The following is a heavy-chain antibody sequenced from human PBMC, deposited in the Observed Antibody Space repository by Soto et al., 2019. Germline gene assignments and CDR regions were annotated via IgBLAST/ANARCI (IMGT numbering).Heavy chain of an antibody. Sequence: PGGSLRLSCATSGFTFSSYEMNWVRQAPGKGLEWVSYISSSGSTIYYADSVKGRFTISRDNAKNSLYLQMDSLRAEDTAVYYCVRDQEAGSFFPYYYGMDVWGQGTTVTVSS. CDR3: VRDQEAGSFFPYYYGMDV. D-gene: IGHD6-13*01. J-gene: IGHJ6*02. V-gene: IGHV3-48*03. CDR1: GFTFSSYE. CDR2: ISSSGSTI.